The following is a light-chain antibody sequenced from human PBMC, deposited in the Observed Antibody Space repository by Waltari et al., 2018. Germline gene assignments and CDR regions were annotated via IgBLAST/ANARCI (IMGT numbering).Light chain of an antibody. CDR1: QRVRVY. CDR2: DTS. V-gene: IGKV3-11*01. Sequence: EIVFTQSPATLSLSPGERATLSCRASQRVRVYLAWYQQKPGQAPRLLIYDTSNRASGTPDRFSGSGSGTDFSLSISSLEPEDFAVYYCQQRHNWPLTFGGGTKVEIK. J-gene: IGKJ4*01. CDR3: QQRHNWPLT.